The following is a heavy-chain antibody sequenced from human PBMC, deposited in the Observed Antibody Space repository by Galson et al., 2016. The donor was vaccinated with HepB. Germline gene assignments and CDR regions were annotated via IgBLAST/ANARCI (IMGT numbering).Heavy chain of an antibody. CDR1: GFSLSSSGVG. D-gene: IGHD3-10*01. V-gene: IGHV2-5*01. CDR3: AHRRTSADYGSGKDHYFDY. CDR2: IDWNDDK. Sequence: PALVIPTQTLTLTCTFSGFSLSSSGVGVGWIRQSPGKALEWLALIDWNDDKRYSPTLKSRLTITKDPTKNQVVLTLTNMDPVDTATYYCAHRRTSADYGSGKDHYFDYWGQGTLVTVSS. J-gene: IGHJ4*02.